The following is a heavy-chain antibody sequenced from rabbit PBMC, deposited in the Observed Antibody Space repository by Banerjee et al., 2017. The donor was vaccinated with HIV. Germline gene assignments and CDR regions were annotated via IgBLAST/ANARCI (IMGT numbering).Heavy chain of an antibody. Sequence: QSLEESGGDLVKPGASLTLTCTASGFSFSNSYYMCWVRQAPGKGLEWIACIDAGSGGTTYYASWAKGRFTISKTSSTTVTLQMTSLTAADTATYFCARDLTGYAGYGYAFLWGPGTLVTVS. V-gene: IGHV1S40*01. CDR2: IDAGSGGTT. CDR3: ARDLTGYAGYGYAFL. J-gene: IGHJ4*01. D-gene: IGHD6-1*01. CDR1: GFSFSNSYY.